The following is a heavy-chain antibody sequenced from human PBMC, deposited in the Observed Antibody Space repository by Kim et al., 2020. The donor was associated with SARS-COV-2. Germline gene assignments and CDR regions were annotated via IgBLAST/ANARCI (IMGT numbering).Heavy chain of an antibody. CDR3: ARFGSGWYEWAFDY. V-gene: IGHV4-59*01. CDR1: GGSISSYY. J-gene: IGHJ4*02. Sequence: SETLSLTCTVSGGSISSYYWSWIRQPPGKGLEWIGYIYYSGSTNYNPSLKSRVTISVDTSKNQFSLKLSSVTAADTAVYYCARFGSGWYEWAFDYWGQGTLVTVSS. D-gene: IGHD6-19*01. CDR2: IYYSGST.